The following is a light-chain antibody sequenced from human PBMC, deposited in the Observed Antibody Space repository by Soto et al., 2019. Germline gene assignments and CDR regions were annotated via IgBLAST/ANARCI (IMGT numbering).Light chain of an antibody. Sequence: QSALTQPASVSGSPGQSITISCTGTSSDIGTYNRVSWYQQNPGKAPKLLIYEVSNRPLGVSNRFSGSKSGHTASLTISGLQAEEETDYYCCSFTTISNYVFGTGTKVTVL. CDR3: CSFTTISNYV. CDR2: EVS. CDR1: SSDIGTYNR. J-gene: IGLJ1*01. V-gene: IGLV2-14*01.